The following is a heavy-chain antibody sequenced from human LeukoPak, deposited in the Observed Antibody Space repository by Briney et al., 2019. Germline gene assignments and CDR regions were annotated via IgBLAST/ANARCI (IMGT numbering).Heavy chain of an antibody. J-gene: IGHJ4*02. Sequence: GGSLRLSCAASGFTFSSYWMSWVRQAPGKGLEWVANIKQDGSEKYYVDSVKGRFTISRDNAKNSLYLQMNSLRAEDTAVYYCARGGWDGYDPFDYWGQGTLVTVSS. CDR1: GFTFSSYW. CDR2: IKQDGSEK. V-gene: IGHV3-7*01. D-gene: IGHD5-12*01. CDR3: ARGGWDGYDPFDY.